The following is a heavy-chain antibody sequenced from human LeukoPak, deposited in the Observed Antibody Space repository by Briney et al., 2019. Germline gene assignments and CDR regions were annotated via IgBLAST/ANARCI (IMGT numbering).Heavy chain of an antibody. D-gene: IGHD6-19*01. V-gene: IGHV3-21*01. Sequence: GGSLRLSCAASGFTFSSYSMNWVRQAPGKGLEWVSSISSSSSYIYYADSVKGRFTISRDNAKNSLYLQMNSLRAEDTAVYYCARVGSSGWLIFDYWGQGTLVPVSS. J-gene: IGHJ4*02. CDR1: GFTFSSYS. CDR3: ARVGSSGWLIFDY. CDR2: ISSSSSYI.